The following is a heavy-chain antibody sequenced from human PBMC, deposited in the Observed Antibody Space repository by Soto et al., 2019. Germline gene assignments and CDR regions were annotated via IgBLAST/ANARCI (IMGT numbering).Heavy chain of an antibody. CDR2: IYPGDSDT. D-gene: IGHD5-12*01. CDR1: GYSFTSYW. Sequence: PGESLKISCKGSGYSFTSYWIGWVRQMPGKGLEWMGIIYPGDSDTRYSPSFQGQVTISADKSINTAYLQWSSLKASDTAMYYCARPDSIYSGYDSFAYWGQGTLVTVSS. V-gene: IGHV5-51*01. CDR3: ARPDSIYSGYDSFAY. J-gene: IGHJ4*02.